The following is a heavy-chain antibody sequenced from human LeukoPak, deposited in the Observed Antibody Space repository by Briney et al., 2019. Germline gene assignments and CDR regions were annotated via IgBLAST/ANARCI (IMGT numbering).Heavy chain of an antibody. CDR3: ARDFWSGYPI. V-gene: IGHV4-39*07. CDR2: IYYSGST. CDR1: GGSISSSRYY. D-gene: IGHD3-3*01. J-gene: IGHJ3*02. Sequence: PSETLSVTCTVSGGSISSSRYYWGWIRQPPGKGLEWIGSIYYSGSTYYNPSLKSRVTISVDTSKNQFSLKLSSVTAADTAVYYCARDFWSGYPIWGQGTMVTVSS.